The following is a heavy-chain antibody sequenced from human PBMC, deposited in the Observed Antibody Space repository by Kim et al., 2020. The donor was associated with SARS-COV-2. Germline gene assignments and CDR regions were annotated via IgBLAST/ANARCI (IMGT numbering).Heavy chain of an antibody. CDR3: SKDNDDFWSGYLDY. D-gene: IGHD3-3*01. J-gene: IGHJ4*02. CDR1: GFTFGDYA. CDR2: ISWNSGSI. V-gene: IGHV3-9*01. Sequence: GGSLRLSCAASGFTFGDYAMHWVRQAPGKGLEWVACISWNSGSISYADSVTVRFTISRDSAENSLYLQLQSLRPEDTALYHCSKDNDDFWSGYLDYWGQG.